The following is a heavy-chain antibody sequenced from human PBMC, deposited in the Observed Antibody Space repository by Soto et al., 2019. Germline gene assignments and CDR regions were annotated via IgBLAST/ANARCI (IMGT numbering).Heavy chain of an antibody. CDR3: GSPSIQELGSY. Sequence: PGGSLRLSCAASGFTFSNYAMSWVRQAPGKGLEWVAVISSGGGNTDYADSVKGRFTISRDNSQNTLYLRLNSLRAEDTAVYYCGSPSIQELGSYRGQRSLVT. V-gene: IGHV3-23*01. CDR1: GFTFSNYA. J-gene: IGHJ4*02. D-gene: IGHD3-10*01. CDR2: ISSGGGNT.